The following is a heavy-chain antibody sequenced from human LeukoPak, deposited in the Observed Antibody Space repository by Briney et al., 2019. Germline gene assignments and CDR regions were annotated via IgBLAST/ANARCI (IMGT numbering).Heavy chain of an antibody. CDR1: GGSFSGYY. J-gene: IGHJ4*02. V-gene: IGHV4-34*01. CDR3: ARQRSGYSRYYFDY. CDR2: INHSGST. D-gene: IGHD3-22*01. Sequence: KSSETLSLTCAVYGGSFSGYYWSWIRQPPGKGLEWIGEINHSGSTNYNPSLKSRVTISVDTSKNQFSLKLSSVTAADTAVYYCARQRSGYSRYYFDYWGQGTLVTVSS.